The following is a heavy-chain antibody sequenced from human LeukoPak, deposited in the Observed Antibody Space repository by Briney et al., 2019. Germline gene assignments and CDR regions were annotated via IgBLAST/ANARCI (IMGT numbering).Heavy chain of an antibody. J-gene: IGHJ4*02. V-gene: IGHV1-69*06. CDR3: ARAPSRLVGATYYFDY. D-gene: IGHD1-26*01. Sequence: GASVKVSCKASGGTFSSYAISWVRQAPGQGLEWMGGIIPIFGTANYAQKFQGRVTITADKSTSTAYMELSSLRSEDTAVYYCARAPSRLVGATYYFDYWGQGTLVTVSS. CDR1: GGTFSSYA. CDR2: IIPIFGTA.